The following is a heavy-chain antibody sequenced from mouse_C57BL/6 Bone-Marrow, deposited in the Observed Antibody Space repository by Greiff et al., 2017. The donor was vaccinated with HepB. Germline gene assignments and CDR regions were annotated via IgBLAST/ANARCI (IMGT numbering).Heavy chain of an antibody. V-gene: IGHV1-64*01. D-gene: IGHD2-2*01. Sequence: QVQLKQPGAELVKPGASVKLSCKASGYTFTSYWMHWVKQRPGQGLEWIGMIHPNSGSTNYNEKFKSKATLTVDKSSSTAYMQLSSLTSEDSAVYYCASLVTTDYFDYWGQGTTLTVSS. CDR1: GYTFTSYW. CDR3: ASLVTTDYFDY. J-gene: IGHJ2*01. CDR2: IHPNSGST.